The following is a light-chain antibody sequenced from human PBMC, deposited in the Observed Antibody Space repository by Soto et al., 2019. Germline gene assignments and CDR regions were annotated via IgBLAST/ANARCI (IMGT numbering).Light chain of an antibody. CDR2: DVR. CDR1: SSDIGAYEH. Sequence: QSALTQPSSMSGSPGQSITISCTGTSSDIGAYEHVSWYQQRPGRAPKVLIYDVRIRPSEVSNRFSGSKSGDTASLTISGLQAEDVAVYYCASKTTSSTVLFGGGTKLTVL. J-gene: IGLJ2*01. V-gene: IGLV2-14*03. CDR3: ASKTTSSTVL.